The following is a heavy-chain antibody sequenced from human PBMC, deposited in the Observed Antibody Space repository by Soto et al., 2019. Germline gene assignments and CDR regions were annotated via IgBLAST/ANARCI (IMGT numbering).Heavy chain of an antibody. D-gene: IGHD2-15*01. J-gene: IGHJ4*02. V-gene: IGHV3-48*01. Sequence: PGGSLRLSCVASGFTLSAYPMNWVRQAPGKGLEWVSYINNSSNIIYYADSVKGRFTISRDNAKNSLYLQMNSLRAEDTAVYYCARKTAGYCSGGSCYSDYRGQGTLVTVSS. CDR1: GFTLSAYP. CDR3: ARKTAGYCSGGSCYSDY. CDR2: INNSSNII.